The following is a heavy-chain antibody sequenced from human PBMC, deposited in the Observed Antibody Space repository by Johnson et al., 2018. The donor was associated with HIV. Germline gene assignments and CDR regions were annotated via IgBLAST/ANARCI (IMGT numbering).Heavy chain of an antibody. CDR3: ARQHYYDSSGQGGGLDI. Sequence: VQLVESGGGLVKPGGSLRLSCAASGFTVSSYYMTWVRQAPGKGLEWVSVFFGGDGTYYADSVRGRFTISRDNAKNSLYMEMNSLRAEDTALYYCARQHYYDSSGQGGGLDIWGQGTMVTVSS. CDR1: GFTVSSYY. D-gene: IGHD3-22*01. V-gene: IGHV3-66*04. J-gene: IGHJ3*02. CDR2: FFGGDGT.